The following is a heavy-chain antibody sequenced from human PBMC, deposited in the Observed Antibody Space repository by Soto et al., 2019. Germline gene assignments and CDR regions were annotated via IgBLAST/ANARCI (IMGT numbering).Heavy chain of an antibody. CDR3: ANLYYDFWSGYPYYYYCMDA. V-gene: IGHV4-39*01. CDR2: IFYSGST. J-gene: IGHJ6*02. D-gene: IGHD3-3*01. Sequence: QLQLQESGPGLEKPSETLSLTCTVSGGSISSSSYYWGWIRQPPGKGLEWIGSIFYSGSTYYNPTLNSRVTLHVDTLKNHISPKLISATAADTAMYYCANLYYDFWSGYPYYYYCMDAWGQGTTVTVSS. CDR1: GGSISSSSYY.